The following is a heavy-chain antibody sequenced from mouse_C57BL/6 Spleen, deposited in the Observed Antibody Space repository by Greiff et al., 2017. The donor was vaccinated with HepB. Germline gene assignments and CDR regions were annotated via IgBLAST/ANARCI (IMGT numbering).Heavy chain of an antibody. Sequence: VQLQQSGAELARPGASVKLSCKASGYTFTSYGISWVKQGTGQGLEWIGESYPRSGNTYYNEKFKGKATLTADKSSSTAYMELRRLTSEDSAVYFCARGGTTVGPLNYWGQGTTLTVAS. V-gene: IGHV1-81*01. CDR1: GYTFTSYG. J-gene: IGHJ2*01. CDR3: ARGGTTVGPLNY. D-gene: IGHD1-1*01. CDR2: SYPRSGNT.